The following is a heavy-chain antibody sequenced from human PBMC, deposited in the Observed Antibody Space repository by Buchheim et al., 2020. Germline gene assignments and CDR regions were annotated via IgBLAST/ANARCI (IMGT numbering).Heavy chain of an antibody. CDR3: AKETWQWLNRWYYVDY. CDR1: GFTFSSYG. V-gene: IGHV3-30*18. J-gene: IGHJ4*02. Sequence: QVQLVESGGGVVQPGRSLRLSCAASGFTFSSYGMHWVRQAPGKGLEWVAVISYDGSNKYYADSVKGRFTISRDNSKNTLYLQMNSLRAEDTAVYYCAKETWQWLNRWYYVDYWGQGTL. CDR2: ISYDGSNK. D-gene: IGHD6-19*01.